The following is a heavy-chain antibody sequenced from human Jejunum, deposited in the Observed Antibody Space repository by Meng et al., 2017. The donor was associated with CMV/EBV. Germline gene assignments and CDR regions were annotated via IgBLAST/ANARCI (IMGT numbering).Heavy chain of an antibody. CDR2: IYWNGNK. D-gene: IGHD5-24*01. CDR3: AHLDGTTWYYYDY. Sequence: GLSLTTSGVAVGWIRPPPGKALEWLAHIYWNGNKYYSTSLKSRLTITKDTSKNQVVLTMTNVDPVDTATYYCAHLDGTTWYYYDYWGQGTLVTVSS. V-gene: IGHV2-5*01. J-gene: IGHJ4*02. CDR1: GLSLTTSGVA.